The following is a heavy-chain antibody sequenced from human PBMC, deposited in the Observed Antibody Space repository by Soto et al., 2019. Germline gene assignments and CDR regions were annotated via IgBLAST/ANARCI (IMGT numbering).Heavy chain of an antibody. V-gene: IGHV3-48*03. Sequence: PGGSLRLSCADSVFTFSSYEMNWVRQSPGKGLEWVSYISTGGTTIYYADSEKGRFTISRDDAKNSMYLQMNSLRVEDTAVYYCARTMPRQGYYFGLGVWGQGTTVTVSS. CDR3: ARTMPRQGYYFGLGV. CDR2: ISTGGTTI. CDR1: VFTFSSYE. J-gene: IGHJ6*02. D-gene: IGHD2-2*01.